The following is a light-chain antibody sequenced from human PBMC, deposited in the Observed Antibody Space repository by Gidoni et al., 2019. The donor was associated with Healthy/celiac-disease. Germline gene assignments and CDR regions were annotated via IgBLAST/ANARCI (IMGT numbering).Light chain of an antibody. CDR1: QDITNY. CDR2: DAS. CDR3: QQYDNLHT. J-gene: IGKJ4*01. V-gene: IGKV1-33*01. Sequence: DIQMTQSPSSLSAAVGDRVTITCQPSQDITNYLNWYQQKPGKAPKLMIYDASNLETGVPSRFSGRGSGKDITFTISRLQHENIAKYYCQQYDNLHTFGGGTKVEIK.